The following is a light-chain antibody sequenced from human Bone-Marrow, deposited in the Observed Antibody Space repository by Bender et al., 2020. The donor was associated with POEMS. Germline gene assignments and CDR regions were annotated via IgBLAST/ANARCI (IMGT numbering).Light chain of an antibody. CDR1: TLEDKY. CDR3: QAWDSSTAV. J-gene: IGLJ2*01. Sequence: SFELTQPPSVSVSPGQTASITCSGGTLEDKYACWYQQKPGQSPVLVIYQDDKRPSGIPERFSGSNSGNTATLTISGTQAMDEADYYCQAWDSSTAVFGGGTKLTVL. V-gene: IGLV3-1*01. CDR2: QDD.